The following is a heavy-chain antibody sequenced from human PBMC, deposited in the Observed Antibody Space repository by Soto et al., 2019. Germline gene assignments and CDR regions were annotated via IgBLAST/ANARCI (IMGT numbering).Heavy chain of an antibody. J-gene: IGHJ3*02. CDR1: GFIFENFG. V-gene: IGHV3-23*01. CDR3: AKVGSITMIVVVPKDAFDI. CDR2: ISGSGGST. Sequence: GGSLRLSCAASGFIFENFGMSWVRQAPGKGLEWVSAISGSGGSTYYADSVKGRFTISRDNSKNTLYLQMNSLRAEDTAVYYCAKVGSITMIVVVPKDAFDIWGQGTMVTVSS. D-gene: IGHD3-22*01.